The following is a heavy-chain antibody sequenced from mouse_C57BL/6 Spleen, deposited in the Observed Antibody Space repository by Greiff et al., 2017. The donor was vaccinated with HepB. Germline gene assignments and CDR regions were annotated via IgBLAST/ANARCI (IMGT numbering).Heavy chain of an antibody. J-gene: IGHJ3*01. D-gene: IGHD2-12*01. Sequence: QVQLKESGAELVKPGASVKLSCKASGYTFTEYTIHWVKQRSGQGLEWIGWFYPGSGSIKYNEKFKDKATLTADKSSSTVYMELSRLTSEDSAVYFCARHEAPRWMIYDWFAYWGQGTLVTVSA. CDR3: ARHEAPRWMIYDWFAY. CDR1: GYTFTEYT. V-gene: IGHV1-62-2*01. CDR2: FYPGSGSI.